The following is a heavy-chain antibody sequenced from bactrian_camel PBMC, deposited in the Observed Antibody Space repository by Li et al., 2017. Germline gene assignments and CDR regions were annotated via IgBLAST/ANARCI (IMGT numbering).Heavy chain of an antibody. CDR3: TAFTLDN. D-gene: IGHD1*01. Sequence: VQLVESGGGSVQAGGSLRVSCAASGFTFSSYAMSWVRQAPGKGLEWVACITGGGETGYYSEAVKGRFTISRDDAKNTVYLQMNSLKPEDTAVYYCTAFTLDNWGQGTQVTVS. J-gene: IGHJ4*01. V-gene: IGHV3S35*01. CDR2: ITGGGETG. CDR1: GFTFSSYA.